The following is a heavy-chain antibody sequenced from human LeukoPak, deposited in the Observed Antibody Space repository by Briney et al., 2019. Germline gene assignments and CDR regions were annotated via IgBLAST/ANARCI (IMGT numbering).Heavy chain of an antibody. CDR2: MNPNSGNT. CDR1: GYTFTSYD. J-gene: IGHJ4*02. D-gene: IGHD2-21*02. CDR3: ARDLGGDTPFDY. V-gene: IGHV1-8*02. Sequence: GASVKVSCKASGYTFTSYDINWVRQATGQGLEWMGWMNPNSGNTGYAQKLQGRVTMTTDTSTSTAYMELRSLRSDHTAVYYCARDLGGDTPFDYWGQGTLVTVSS.